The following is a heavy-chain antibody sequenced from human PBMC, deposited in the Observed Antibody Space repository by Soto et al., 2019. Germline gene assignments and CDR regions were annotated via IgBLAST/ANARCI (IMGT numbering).Heavy chain of an antibody. Sequence: GGSLRLSCAASGFTFSSYNMNWVRQAPGKGLEWVSSITSSSGYIFYADSVKGRFTISRDNAKNSLHLQMNSLRVEDTAVYYCARYSGTYRDYWGQGTLVTVSS. CDR2: ITSSSGYI. CDR3: ARYSGTYRDY. J-gene: IGHJ4*02. CDR1: GFTFSSYN. D-gene: IGHD1-26*01. V-gene: IGHV3-21*01.